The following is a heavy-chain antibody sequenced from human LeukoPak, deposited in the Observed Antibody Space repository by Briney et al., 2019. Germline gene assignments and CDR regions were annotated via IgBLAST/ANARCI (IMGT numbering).Heavy chain of an antibody. CDR3: ARDLGAAAGIFYDY. CDR2: INPNSGGT. D-gene: IGHD6-13*01. CDR1: GYTFTGYY. J-gene: IGHJ4*02. V-gene: IGHV1-2*04. Sequence: ASVKVSCKASGYTFTGYYMHWVRQAPGQGLEWMGWINPNSGGTNYAQKFQGLVTMTRDTSISTAYMELSRLRSDDTAVYYCARDLGAAAGIFYDYWGQGTLVTVSS.